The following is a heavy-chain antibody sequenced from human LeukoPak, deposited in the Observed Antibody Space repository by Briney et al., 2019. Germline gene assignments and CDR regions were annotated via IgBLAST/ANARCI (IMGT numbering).Heavy chain of an antibody. D-gene: IGHD3-3*01. CDR3: ARMERITIFGVVMSSYFDY. CDR2: ISSSSTTI. V-gene: IGHV3-48*04. Sequence: GGSLRLSCAASGFTFSSYNMNWVRQAPGKGLAWVSYISSSSTTIYYADSVKGRFTVSRDNAKNSLYLQMNSLRAEDTAVYYCARMERITIFGVVMSSYFDYWGQGTLVTVSS. J-gene: IGHJ4*02. CDR1: GFTFSSYN.